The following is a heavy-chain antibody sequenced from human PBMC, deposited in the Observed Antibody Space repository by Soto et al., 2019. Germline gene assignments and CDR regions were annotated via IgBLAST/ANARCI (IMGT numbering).Heavy chain of an antibody. CDR2: AYYRSKWYN. J-gene: IGHJ3*02. CDR3: AREDIVVVPAAITAYAFDI. V-gene: IGHV6-1*01. Sequence: SQTLSLTCAISGDSVSSNSVAWNWFRQNPSRGLEWLGRAYYRSKWYNDYAVSVKSRITINPDTSKNQFSLQLNSVTPEDTAVYYCAREDIVVVPAAITAYAFDIWGQGTMVTVSS. CDR1: GDSVSSNSVA. D-gene: IGHD2-2*01.